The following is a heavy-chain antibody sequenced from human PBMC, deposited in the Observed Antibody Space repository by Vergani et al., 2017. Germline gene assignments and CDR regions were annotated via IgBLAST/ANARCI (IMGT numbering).Heavy chain of an antibody. J-gene: IGHJ6*02. CDR1: GGSISSSNW. Sequence: QVQLQESGPGLVKPPGTLLLTCDVSGGSISSSNWWSWVRQPPGKGLEWIGEIYHSGRINYNPSLKSRVTISVDKSKNHFSLKLSSVTAADTAVYYCARXLWFEEFSYGMDVWGQGTTVTVSS. CDR2: IYHSGRI. V-gene: IGHV4-4*03. CDR3: ARXLWFEEFSYGMDV. D-gene: IGHD3-10*01.